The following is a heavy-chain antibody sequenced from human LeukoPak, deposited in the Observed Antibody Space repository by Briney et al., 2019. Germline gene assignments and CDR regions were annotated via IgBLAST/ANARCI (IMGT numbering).Heavy chain of an antibody. V-gene: IGHV4-59*01. J-gene: IGHJ4*02. CDR2: IYYSGSA. D-gene: IGHD5-18*01. CDR3: ARDKQPGDN. Sequence: PSETLSLTCTVSGGSLSGYYWGWIGQPPGKGLEWIGYIYYSGSADYNPSLKSRVTISVDTSKNQFSLKLRSVTAADTAVYYCARDKQPGDNWGQGTLVTVSS. CDR1: GGSLSGYY.